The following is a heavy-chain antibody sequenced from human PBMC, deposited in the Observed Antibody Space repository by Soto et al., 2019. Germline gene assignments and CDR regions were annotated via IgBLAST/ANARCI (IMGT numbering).Heavy chain of an antibody. CDR3: ARGAKYQLLFGSWFDP. J-gene: IGHJ5*02. Sequence: SETLSLTCAVYGGSFSGCYWSWIRQPPGKGLEWIGEINHSGSTNYNPSLKSRVTISVDTSKNQFSLKLSSVTAADTAVYYCARGAKYQLLFGSWFDPWGQGTLVTVSS. CDR1: GGSFSGCY. CDR2: INHSGST. D-gene: IGHD2-2*01. V-gene: IGHV4-34*01.